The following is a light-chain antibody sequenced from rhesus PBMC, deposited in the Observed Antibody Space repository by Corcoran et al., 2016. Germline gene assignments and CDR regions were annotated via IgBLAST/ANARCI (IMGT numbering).Light chain of an antibody. CDR3: RQHCNSPLT. CDR2: AAS. V-gene: IGKV1-18*01. CDR1: QGISSW. Sequence: DIQMTQSPSSLSASVGDRVTITWQASQGISSWLAWYQQKPGKAPKLLIYAASPLQSGVPSRYSGSGTGTDFTLTLSSLQPDDIATYYCRQHCNSPLTFGGCTKVEIK. J-gene: IGKJ4*01.